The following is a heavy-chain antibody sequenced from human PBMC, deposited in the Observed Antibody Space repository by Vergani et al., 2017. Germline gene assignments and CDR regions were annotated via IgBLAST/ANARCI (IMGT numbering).Heavy chain of an antibody. CDR1: GFTFSSYW. CDR3: ARSPLRYFDWFSEKTYYFDY. V-gene: IGHV3-7*03. CDR2: IKQDGSEK. Sequence: EVQLVESGGGLVQPGGSLRLSCAASGFTFSSYWMSWVRQAPGKGLEWVANIKQDGSEKYYVDSVKGRFTISRDNAKNSLYLQMNSLRAEDTAVYYCARSPLRYFDWFSEKTYYFDYWGQGTLVTGSS. J-gene: IGHJ4*02. D-gene: IGHD3-9*01.